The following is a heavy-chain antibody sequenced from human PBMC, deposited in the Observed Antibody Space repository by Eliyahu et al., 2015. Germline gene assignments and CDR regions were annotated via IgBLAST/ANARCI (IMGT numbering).Heavy chain of an antibody. Sequence: QLQLQESGPGLVKPSATLSLACSVSGGSXNRGPYSWGWIRQPPGKGLEWIGTIRFDGNTFYYPSLKSRVTISLDTSKNQFSLKLSSVTAADTAVYYCAKEIWGHSFPDSWGQGTLVIVSS. CDR1: GGSXNRGPYS. D-gene: IGHD3-16*01. V-gene: IGHV4-39*07. CDR3: AKEIWGHSFPDS. CDR2: IRFDGNT. J-gene: IGHJ5*01.